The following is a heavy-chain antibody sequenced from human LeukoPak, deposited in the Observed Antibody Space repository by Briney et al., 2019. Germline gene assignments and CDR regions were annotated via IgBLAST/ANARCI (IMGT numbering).Heavy chain of an antibody. J-gene: IGHJ4*02. CDR2: INHSGST. D-gene: IGHD4-11*01. V-gene: IGHV4-34*01. CDR1: GGSFSGYY. CDR3: ARDNDYSNEHDY. Sequence: SETLSLTCAVYGGSFSGYYWSWIRQPPGKGLEWIGEINHSGSTNYNPSLKSRVTISVDTSKNQFSLKLSSVTAADTAVYYCARDNDYSNEHDYWGQGTLVTVSS.